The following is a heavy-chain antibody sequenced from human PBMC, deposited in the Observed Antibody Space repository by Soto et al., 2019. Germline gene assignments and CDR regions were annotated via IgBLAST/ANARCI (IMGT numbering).Heavy chain of an antibody. CDR3: ARGTFGGNGLPYGMDV. Sequence: QVQLQESGPGLVKPSQTLSLTCAVSGGSISSGGYYWNWIRQHPGKGLEWIGYIYYTGSTYYNPSLKSRVTISVDTSKNQFSLKLSSVTAADTAVYYCARGTFGGNGLPYGMDVWGQGTTVTVSS. CDR1: GGSISSGGYY. J-gene: IGHJ6*02. CDR2: IYYTGST. D-gene: IGHD2-15*01. V-gene: IGHV4-31*11.